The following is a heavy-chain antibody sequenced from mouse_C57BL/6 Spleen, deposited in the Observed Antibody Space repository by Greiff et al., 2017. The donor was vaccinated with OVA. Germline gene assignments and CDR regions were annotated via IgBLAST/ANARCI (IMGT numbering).Heavy chain of an antibody. D-gene: IGHD1-1*01. Sequence: VKLVESGAELARPGASVKMSCKASGYTFTSYTMHWVKQRPGQGLEWIGYINPSSGYTKYNQKFKDKATLTADKSSSTAYMQLSSLTSEDSAVYYCARSRAITTVVAENFDYWGQGTTLTVSS. CDR1: GYTFTSYT. CDR3: ARSRAITTVVAENFDY. V-gene: IGHV1-4*01. J-gene: IGHJ2*01. CDR2: INPSSGYT.